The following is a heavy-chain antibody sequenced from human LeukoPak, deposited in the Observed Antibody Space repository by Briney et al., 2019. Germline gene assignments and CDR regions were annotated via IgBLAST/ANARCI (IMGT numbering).Heavy chain of an antibody. V-gene: IGHV3-23*01. CDR2: INGGGDAT. CDR3: AKLGCTGTICYANY. Sequence: GGSLRLSCATSGFTFNNNAMSWVRQAPGKRLEWVSAINGGGDATEYADSVKGRFTISRDNSKNTLYLQMNSLRAEDTALYYCAKLGCTGTICYANYWGQGTLVTVSS. J-gene: IGHJ4*02. CDR1: GFTFNNNA. D-gene: IGHD2-2*01.